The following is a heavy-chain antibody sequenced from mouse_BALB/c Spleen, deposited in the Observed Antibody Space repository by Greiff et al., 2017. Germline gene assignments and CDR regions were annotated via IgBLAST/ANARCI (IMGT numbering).Heavy chain of an antibody. D-gene: IGHD2-12*01. Sequence: QVQLKESGPGLVAPSQSLSITCTVSGFSLTSYGVHWVRQPPGKGLEWLGVIWAGGSTNYNSALMSRLSISKDNSKSQVFLKMNSLQTDDTAMYYCAREDTTGYYAMDYWGQGTSVTVSS. J-gene: IGHJ4*01. CDR1: GFSLTSYG. CDR2: IWAGGST. CDR3: AREDTTGYYAMDY. V-gene: IGHV2-9*02.